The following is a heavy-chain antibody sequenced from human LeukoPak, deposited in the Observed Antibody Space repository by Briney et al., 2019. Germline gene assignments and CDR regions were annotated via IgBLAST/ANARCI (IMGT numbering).Heavy chain of an antibody. CDR1: GYTFTNYA. CDR3: ARGLWSAHRREYYFDS. D-gene: IGHD3-3*01. V-gene: IGHV1-3*04. J-gene: IGHJ4*02. Sequence: ASVRVSCTASGYTFTNYAVNWMRQAPGQRLEWMGWINTGNGDTKFSQNYQARVTITRDASASTAHMELSSLTSEDTAVYFCARGLWSAHRREYYFDSWGQGTLVTVSS. CDR2: INTGNGDT.